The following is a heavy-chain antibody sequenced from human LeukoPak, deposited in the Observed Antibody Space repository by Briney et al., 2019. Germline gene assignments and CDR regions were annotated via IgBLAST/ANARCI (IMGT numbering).Heavy chain of an antibody. Sequence: GGSLRLSCTASGFTFGDYAMSWVRQAPGKGLEWVGFIRSKAYGGTTEYAASVKGRFTISRDDSKSIAYLQMNSLKTEDTAVYYCTRDTVRYFDWSIDYWGQGTLVTVSS. CDR3: TRDTVRYFDWSIDY. V-gene: IGHV3-49*04. J-gene: IGHJ4*02. CDR2: IRSKAYGGTT. D-gene: IGHD3-9*01. CDR1: GFTFGDYA.